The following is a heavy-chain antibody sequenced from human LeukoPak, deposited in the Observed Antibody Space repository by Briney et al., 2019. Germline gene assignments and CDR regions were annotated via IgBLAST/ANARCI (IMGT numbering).Heavy chain of an antibody. CDR3: ARGGSSGWRTPNDDY. V-gene: IGHV1-2*02. D-gene: IGHD6-19*01. CDR1: GYTFTGYY. J-gene: IGHJ4*02. CDR2: INPNSGGT. Sequence: ASVKVSCKASGYTFTGYYMHWVRQAPGQGLEWMGWINPNSGGTNYAQKLQDRVTMTTDTSTSTAYMELRSLRSDDTAVYYCARGGSSGWRTPNDDYWGQGTLVTVSS.